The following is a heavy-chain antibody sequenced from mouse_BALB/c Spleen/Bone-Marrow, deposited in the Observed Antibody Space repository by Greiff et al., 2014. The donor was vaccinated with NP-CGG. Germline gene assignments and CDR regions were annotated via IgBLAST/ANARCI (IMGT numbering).Heavy chain of an antibody. CDR2: IDPANGNT. Sequence: VHVKQSGAELVKPGASVKLSCTASGFSIKDTYMHWVKQRPEQGLEWIGRIDPANGNTKYDPKFQGKATITTDTSSNTAYLQLRSLTSEDTAVYYCARYDYRYSWFAYWGQGTQVTVSA. CDR3: ARYDYRYSWFAY. D-gene: IGHD2-14*01. J-gene: IGHJ3*01. CDR1: GFSIKDTY. V-gene: IGHV14-3*02.